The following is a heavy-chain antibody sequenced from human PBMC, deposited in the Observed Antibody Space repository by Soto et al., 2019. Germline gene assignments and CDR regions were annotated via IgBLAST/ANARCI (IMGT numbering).Heavy chain of an antibody. J-gene: IGHJ4*02. Sequence: SETLSLTCTVSGGSVSSGGYDWNWIRQPPGRGLEWIANIHYSGSANYNPPLKSRVTISVDTSKNQFSLKLSYVTAADTAVYYCASARKGPRVEEGFDFWGQGSLVTVSS. D-gene: IGHD2-21*01. V-gene: IGHV4-61*08. CDR2: IHYSGSA. CDR1: GGSVSSGGYD. CDR3: ASARKGPRVEEGFDF.